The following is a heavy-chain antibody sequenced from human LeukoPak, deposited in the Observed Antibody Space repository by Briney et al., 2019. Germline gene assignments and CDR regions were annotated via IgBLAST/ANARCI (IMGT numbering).Heavy chain of an antibody. CDR1: GGSISSYY. V-gene: IGHV4-4*07. Sequence: ASGTLSLTCTVSGGSISSYYWSWIRQPAAQGLEWIGRIYTSGSTNYNPSLKSRVTMSVDTSKNQCSLKLSSVTAADTAVYYCAGSNWDDEVDYWGQGTLVTVSS. J-gene: IGHJ4*02. D-gene: IGHD1-1*01. CDR2: IYTSGST. CDR3: AGSNWDDEVDY.